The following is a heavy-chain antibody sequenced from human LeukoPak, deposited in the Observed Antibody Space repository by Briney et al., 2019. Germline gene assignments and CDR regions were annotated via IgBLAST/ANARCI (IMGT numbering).Heavy chain of an antibody. J-gene: IGHJ4*02. D-gene: IGHD1-1*01. CDR2: IYHSWGI. V-gene: IGHV4-38-2*01. CDR3: ARNVTAGFFDY. Sequence: SETLSLTCAVSGSSITSTYFWAWFRQPPGKGLEWIATIYHSWGIYFNPSLKSRVSISLDASNNQFFLKLASVTAADTAIYYCARNVTAGFFDYWGQGILITVSS. CDR1: GSSITSTYF.